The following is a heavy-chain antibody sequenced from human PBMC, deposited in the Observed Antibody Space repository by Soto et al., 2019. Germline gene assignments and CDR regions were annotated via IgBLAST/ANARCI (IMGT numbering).Heavy chain of an antibody. D-gene: IGHD3-3*01. J-gene: IGHJ4*02. CDR2: ISYDGSNK. CDR1: GFTFSSCA. Sequence: QVQLVESGGGVVQPGRSLRLSCAASGFTFSSCAMHWVRQAPGKRLEWVALISYDGSNKYYADSVKGRFTISRDNSKNTLYLQMNSLXAXDTAVYYCARDKRDLRFLEWSYYFDYWGQGTLVTVSS. CDR3: ARDKRDLRFLEWSYYFDY. V-gene: IGHV3-30-3*01.